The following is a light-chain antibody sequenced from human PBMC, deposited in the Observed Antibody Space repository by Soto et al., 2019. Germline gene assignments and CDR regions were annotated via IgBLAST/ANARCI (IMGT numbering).Light chain of an antibody. CDR3: AAWDDSLNGDV. CDR1: SSNIGSNT. V-gene: IGLV1-44*01. J-gene: IGLJ1*01. CDR2: SNN. Sequence: QSVLTQPPSASGTPGQRVTISCSGSSSNIGSNTVNWYQQLPGTAPKLLIYSNNQRPSGVPDRFSGPKSGTSASLAISGLQSEDEADYYCAAWDDSLNGDVFGTGTKLTVL.